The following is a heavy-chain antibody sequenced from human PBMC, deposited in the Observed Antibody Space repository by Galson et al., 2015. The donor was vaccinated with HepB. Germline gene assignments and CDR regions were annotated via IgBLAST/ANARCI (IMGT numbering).Heavy chain of an antibody. CDR3: VRVFFGSERYSAYWYFDL. J-gene: IGHJ2*01. D-gene: IGHD3-10*01. CDR1: GFTFSAST. CDR2: LSTNGATI. V-gene: IGHV3-48*02. Sequence: SLRLSCAASGFTFSASTMNWVRRAPGKGLVSIAYLSTNGATIYYADSVKGRFTVSRDNARNSLYLQMNSLRDQDTAVYSCVRVFFGSERYSAYWYFDLWGRGTLVTVSS.